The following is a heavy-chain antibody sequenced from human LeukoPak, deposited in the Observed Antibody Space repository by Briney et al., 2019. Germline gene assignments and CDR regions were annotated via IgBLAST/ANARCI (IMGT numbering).Heavy chain of an antibody. J-gene: IGHJ4*02. V-gene: IGHV3-53*01. CDR1: GFTVSSNY. Sequence: GGSLRLSCAASGFTVSSNYMSWVRRAPGKGLECVSVIYSGGSTFYADSVKGRFTVSRDNSKNTLYLQMNSLRAEDTAVYYCARSRGYSYGGPFDYWGQGTLVTVSS. D-gene: IGHD5-18*01. CDR2: IYSGGST. CDR3: ARSRGYSYGGPFDY.